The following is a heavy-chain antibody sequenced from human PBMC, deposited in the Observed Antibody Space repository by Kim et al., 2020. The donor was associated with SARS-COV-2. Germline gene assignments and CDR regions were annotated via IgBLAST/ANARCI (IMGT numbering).Heavy chain of an antibody. V-gene: IGHV3-7*03. D-gene: IGHD2-8*01. Sequence: YYVDSVKGRFTISRDNAKNSLYPQMNSLRAEDTAVYYCARDNMVYEIDYWGQGTLVTVSS. J-gene: IGHJ4*02. CDR3: ARDNMVYEIDY.